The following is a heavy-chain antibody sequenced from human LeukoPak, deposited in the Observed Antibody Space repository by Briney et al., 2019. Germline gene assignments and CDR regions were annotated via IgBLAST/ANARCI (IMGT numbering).Heavy chain of an antibody. CDR3: ARAFTEYQPYYFDY. D-gene: IGHD2-2*01. J-gene: IGHJ4*02. CDR1: GGSFSGYY. V-gene: IGHV4-34*01. CDR2: INHSGST. Sequence: PSETLSLTCAVYGGSFSGYYWSWIRQPPGKGLEWIGEINHSGSTNYNPSLKSRVTISVDTSKNQFSLKLSSVTAADTAVYYCARAFTEYQPYYFDYWGQGTLVTVSS.